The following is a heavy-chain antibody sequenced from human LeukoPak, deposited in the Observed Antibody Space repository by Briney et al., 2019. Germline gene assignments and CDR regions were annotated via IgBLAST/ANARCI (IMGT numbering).Heavy chain of an antibody. CDR2: MNPNSGNT. D-gene: IGHD4-17*01. Sequence: ASVKVSCKASGHTFTSYDINWVRQATGQGLEWMGWMNPNSGNTGYAQKFQGRVTITRNTSISTAYMELSSLRSEDTAVYYCARAITTVTWPYYYYYMDVWGKGTTVTVSS. J-gene: IGHJ6*03. CDR3: ARAITTVTWPYYYYYMDV. CDR1: GHTFTSYD. V-gene: IGHV1-8*03.